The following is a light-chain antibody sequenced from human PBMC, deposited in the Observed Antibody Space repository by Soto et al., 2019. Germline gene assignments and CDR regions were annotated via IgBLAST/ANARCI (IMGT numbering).Light chain of an antibody. CDR3: CSYAGSV. V-gene: IGLV2-11*01. Sequence: QSALTQPRSVSGSPGQSVTISCTGTSSDVGAYDFVSWYQQHPGSAPNLIIYDVTMRPSGVPDRFSGSKSGNTASLTISGLQVDDEADYYCCSYAGSVFGGGTKLTVL. CDR2: DVT. J-gene: IGLJ2*01. CDR1: SSDVGAYDF.